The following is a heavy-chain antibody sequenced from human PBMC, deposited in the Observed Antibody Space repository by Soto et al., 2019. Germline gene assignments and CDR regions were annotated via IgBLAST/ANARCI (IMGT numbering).Heavy chain of an antibody. CDR1: GYRFNRYW. Sequence: EVQLVQSGPEVKKPGESLKISCKGVGYRFNRYWIDWLRQMHGKGLAWLGIISPGDSDATYSPSYQGQVTISAAKSIGTAYLQWSSLTASDTAMYYCARRGGNEDHTNWFDPWGQGTMVTVSS. CDR3: ARRGGNEDHTNWFDP. CDR2: ISPGDSDA. D-gene: IGHD1-1*01. J-gene: IGHJ5*02. V-gene: IGHV5-51*01.